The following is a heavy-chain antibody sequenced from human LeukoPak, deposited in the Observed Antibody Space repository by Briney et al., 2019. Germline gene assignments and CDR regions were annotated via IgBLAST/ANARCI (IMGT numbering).Heavy chain of an antibody. CDR3: AKDVGVYSSSWRRFDY. J-gene: IGHJ4*02. Sequence: HPGGSLRLSCAASGSTFSSYWMSWVRQAPGKGLEWVANIKQDGSEKYYVDSVKGRFTISRDNAKNSLYLQMNSLRAEDTAVYYCAKDVGVYSSSWRRFDYWGQGTLVTVSS. V-gene: IGHV3-7*01. CDR1: GSTFSSYW. CDR2: IKQDGSEK. D-gene: IGHD6-13*01.